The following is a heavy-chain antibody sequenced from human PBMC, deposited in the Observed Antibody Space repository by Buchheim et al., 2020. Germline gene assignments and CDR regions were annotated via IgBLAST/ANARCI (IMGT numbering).Heavy chain of an antibody. J-gene: IGHJ4*02. Sequence: EVQLVESGGGLVQPGGSLRLSCAASGFIFANYAMTWVRQAPGKGLEWVAAISAGGGGTYYGDSLKGRFTVSRENSKENLFLQVNSLRGDDTAVYYCAILRLGQFPEWGQGTL. CDR2: ISAGGGGT. CDR3: AILRLGQFPE. V-gene: IGHV3-23*04. CDR1: GFIFANYA. D-gene: IGHD3-16*01.